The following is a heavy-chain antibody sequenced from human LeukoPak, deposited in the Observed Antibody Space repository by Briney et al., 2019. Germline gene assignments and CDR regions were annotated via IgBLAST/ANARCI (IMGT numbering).Heavy chain of an antibody. V-gene: IGHV3-23*01. CDR3: AKDPTPAYCGGDCYSDY. J-gene: IGHJ4*02. CDR2: ISGSGGST. Sequence: PGGSLRLSCAASGFTFDDYAMHWVRQAPGKGLEWVSAISGSGGSTYYADSVKGRFTISRDNSKNTLYLQMNSLRAEDTAVYYCAKDPTPAYCGGDCYSDYWGQGTLVTVSP. D-gene: IGHD2-21*01. CDR1: GFTFDDYA.